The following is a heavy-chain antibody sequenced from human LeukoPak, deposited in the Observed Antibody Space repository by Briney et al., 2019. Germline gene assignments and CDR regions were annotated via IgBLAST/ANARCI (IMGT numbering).Heavy chain of an antibody. J-gene: IGHJ4*02. CDR1: GYTFTGYY. Sequence: ASVKVSCKASGYTFTGYYMHWVRQSRGQGLEWMGWINPNSGGTNYAQKFQGRVTMTRDTSISTAYMELSRLRSDDTAVYYCARGTRRLRLGELSLMPLDYWGQGTLVTVSS. CDR2: INPNSGGT. D-gene: IGHD3-16*02. V-gene: IGHV1-2*02. CDR3: ARGTRRLRLGELSLMPLDY.